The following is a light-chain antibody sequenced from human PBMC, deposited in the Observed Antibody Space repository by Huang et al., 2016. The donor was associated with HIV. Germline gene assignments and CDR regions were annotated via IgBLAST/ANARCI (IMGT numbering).Light chain of an antibody. CDR2: DAS. Sequence: DIQMTQSPSSLSASVGDRVTITCQASQDISNYLNWYQQKTGKAPKLLIYDASNLESGVPSRFSGNTSGTHFTFTISVLQPEDIATYYCQQYDDLPLTFGGGTRVEIK. CDR3: QQYDDLPLT. V-gene: IGKV1-33*01. CDR1: QDISNY. J-gene: IGKJ4*01.